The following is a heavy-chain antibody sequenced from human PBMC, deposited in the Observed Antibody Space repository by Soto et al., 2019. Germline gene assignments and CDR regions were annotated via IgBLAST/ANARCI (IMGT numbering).Heavy chain of an antibody. CDR1: GGSISSGDYY. J-gene: IGHJ4*02. CDR2: IYYSGST. V-gene: IGHV4-30-4*01. CDR3: ARVGSRIATRPFDY. Sequence: QVQLQESGPGLVKPSQTLSLTCTVSGGSISSGDYYWSWIRQPPGKGLEWIGYIYYSGSTNYNPSLKSRVTISVDTSTNQFSRELRSVTAADTAVYYCARVGSRIATRPFDYWGQGTLVTVAA. D-gene: IGHD6-6*01.